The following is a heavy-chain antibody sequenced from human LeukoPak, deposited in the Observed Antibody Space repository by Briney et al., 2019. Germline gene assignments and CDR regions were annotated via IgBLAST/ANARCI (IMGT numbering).Heavy chain of an antibody. Sequence: PSETLSLTCTVSGGSISSTNYYWGWLRQPPGKELEWIGSVYYSGSTYYNPSLKSRLTISVDTSKNQFSLKLTSVTAADTAVYYCARLGSSSWQFDFWGQGTLVTVSS. J-gene: IGHJ4*02. V-gene: IGHV4-39*07. CDR2: VYYSGST. CDR3: ARLGSSSWQFDF. CDR1: GGSISSTNYY. D-gene: IGHD6-13*01.